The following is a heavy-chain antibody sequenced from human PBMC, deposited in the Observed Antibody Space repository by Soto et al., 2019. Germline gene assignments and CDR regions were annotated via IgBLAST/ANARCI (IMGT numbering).Heavy chain of an antibody. Sequence: QVQLVQSGAEVKKPGASVKVSCKASGYIFTNHYIHWVRQAPGQGLEWMGIINPSGGSTNYLQKFQGRVTMTRDTSTSTVYMELSSLRSEETAGYFCARADYYDSSGFYYDYWGQGTLVTVSS. D-gene: IGHD3-22*01. CDR2: INPSGGST. V-gene: IGHV1-46*01. CDR1: GYIFTNHY. CDR3: ARADYYDSSGFYYDY. J-gene: IGHJ4*02.